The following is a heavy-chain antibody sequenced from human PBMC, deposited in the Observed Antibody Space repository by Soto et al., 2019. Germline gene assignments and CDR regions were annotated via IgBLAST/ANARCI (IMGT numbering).Heavy chain of an antibody. V-gene: IGHV3-23*01. CDR1: GFTFSSYA. CDR2: ISGSGGST. J-gene: IGHJ4*02. Sequence: GGSLRLSCAASGFTFSSYAMSWVRQAPGKGLEWVSAISGSGGSTYYADSVKGRFTISRDNSKNTLYLQMNSLRAQDTAVYYCAKDHDFWSGYPPQPSGHWGQGTLVTVSS. D-gene: IGHD3-3*01. CDR3: AKDHDFWSGYPPQPSGH.